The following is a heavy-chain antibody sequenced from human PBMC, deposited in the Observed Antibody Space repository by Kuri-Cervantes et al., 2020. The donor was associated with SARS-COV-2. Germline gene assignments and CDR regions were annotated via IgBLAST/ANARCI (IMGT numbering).Heavy chain of an antibody. CDR3: ARGGTLRTYYDFWSGPNHLLANWFDP. V-gene: IGHV4-38-2*02. J-gene: IGHJ5*02. D-gene: IGHD3-3*01. CDR2: IYTSGST. Sequence: ESLKISCTVSGYSISSGYYWGWIRQPPGKGLEWIGSIYTSGSTNYNPSLKSRVTMSVDTSKNQFSLKLSSVTAADTAVYYCARGGTLRTYYDFWSGPNHLLANWFDPWGQGTLVTVSS. CDR1: GYSISSGYY.